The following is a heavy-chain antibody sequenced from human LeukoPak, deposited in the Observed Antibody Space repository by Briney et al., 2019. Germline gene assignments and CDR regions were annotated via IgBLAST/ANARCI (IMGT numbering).Heavy chain of an antibody. J-gene: IGHJ6*02. CDR2: ITNGAAGT. V-gene: IGHV3-23*01. Sequence: GGSLRLSCAASGFTFSNYAMTWVRQAPGQGLEWDSTITNGAAGTFYADSVKGRFTISGDNSKNTVYLQMNSLRAEDTAVYYCAREAGSVAGPYYYYGMDVWGQGTTVTVSS. D-gene: IGHD6-19*01. CDR1: GFTFSNYA. CDR3: AREAGSVAGPYYYYGMDV.